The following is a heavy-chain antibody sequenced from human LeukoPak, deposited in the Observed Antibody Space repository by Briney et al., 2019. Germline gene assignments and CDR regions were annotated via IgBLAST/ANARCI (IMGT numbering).Heavy chain of an antibody. D-gene: IGHD6-6*01. CDR1: GFTFSSYG. V-gene: IGHV3-30*18. CDR2: ISYDGSNK. CDR3: AKDFSARSYSSSSDY. Sequence: GRSLRLSCAASGFTFSSYGMHWVRQAPGKGLEWVAVISYDGSNKYYADSVKGRFTISRDNSKNTLYLQMNSLRAEDTAVYYCAKDFSARSYSSSSDYWGQGTLVTVSS. J-gene: IGHJ4*02.